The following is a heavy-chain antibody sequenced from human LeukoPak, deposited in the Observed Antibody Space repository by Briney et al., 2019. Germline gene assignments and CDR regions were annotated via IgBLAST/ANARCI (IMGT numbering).Heavy chain of an antibody. CDR1: GGSFSGYY. J-gene: IGHJ4*02. D-gene: IGHD3-22*01. CDR2: INHSGST. Sequence: SETLSLTCAVYGGSFSGYYWSWIRQPPGKGLEWIGEINHSGSTNYNSSLKSRLTISVDTSKNQFSLKLSSVTAADTAVYYCARRLGLQYYYDSSGYLYWGQGTLVTVSS. CDR3: ARRLGLQYYYDSSGYLY. V-gene: IGHV4-34*01.